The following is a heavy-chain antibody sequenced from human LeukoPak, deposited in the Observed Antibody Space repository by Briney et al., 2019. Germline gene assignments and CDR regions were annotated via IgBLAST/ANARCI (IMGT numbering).Heavy chain of an antibody. Sequence: SETLSLTCTVSGGSISSYYWSWIRQPPGKGLEWIGYIYYSGSTNYNPSLKSRVTISVDTSKNQFSLKLSSVTAADTAVYYCARELGYCSGGSCYFNAFDIWGQGTMVTVSS. CDR1: GGSISSYY. D-gene: IGHD2-15*01. V-gene: IGHV4-59*01. J-gene: IGHJ3*02. CDR2: IYYSGST. CDR3: ARELGYCSGGSCYFNAFDI.